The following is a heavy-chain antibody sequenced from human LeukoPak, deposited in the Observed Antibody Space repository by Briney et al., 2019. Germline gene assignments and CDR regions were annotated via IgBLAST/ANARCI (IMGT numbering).Heavy chain of an antibody. D-gene: IGHD3-10*01. J-gene: IGHJ4*02. CDR3: ARDRVTMVRGFFDY. Sequence: GGSLRLSCAASGFTFSSYSMNWVRQAPGKGLEWVSSISSSSSYIYYADSVKGRFTISRDNAKNSLYLQMNSLRAEDTAVYYCARDRVTMVRGFFDYWGQGTLVTVSS. V-gene: IGHV3-21*01. CDR1: GFTFSSYS. CDR2: ISSSSSYI.